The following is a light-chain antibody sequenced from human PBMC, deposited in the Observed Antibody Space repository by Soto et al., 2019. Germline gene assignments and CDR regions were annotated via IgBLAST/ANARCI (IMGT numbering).Light chain of an antibody. CDR1: QAIGPY. CDR3: QQSHRSPPT. V-gene: IGKV1-39*01. J-gene: IGKJ1*01. CDR2: LAS. Sequence: DIQLTQSPSSLSVSVGDAITIPCRASQAIGPYLGWFKQKPGKAPKLLIYLASTLETGVPSRFSGSGSGTYFTLTISSLQPEDFATYYCQQSHRSPPTFGQGTRVDLK.